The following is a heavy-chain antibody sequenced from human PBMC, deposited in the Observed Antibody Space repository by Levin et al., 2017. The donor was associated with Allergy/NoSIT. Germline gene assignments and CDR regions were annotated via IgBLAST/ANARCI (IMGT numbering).Heavy chain of an antibody. CDR3: AKDVRGYSYGYWIIPETGSWYYYGMDG. Sequence: GGSLRLSCAASGFTFSSYGMHWVRQAPGKGLEWVAVISYDGSNKYYADSVKGRFTISRDNSKNTLYLQMNSLRAEDTAVYYCAKDVRGYSYGYWIIPETGSWYYYGMDGWGQGTTVTVSS. V-gene: IGHV3-30*18. CDR1: GFTFSSYG. J-gene: IGHJ6*02. D-gene: IGHD5-18*01. CDR2: ISYDGSNK.